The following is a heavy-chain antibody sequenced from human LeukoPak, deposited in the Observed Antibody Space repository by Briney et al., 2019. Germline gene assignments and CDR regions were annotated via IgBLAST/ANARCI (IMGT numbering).Heavy chain of an antibody. J-gene: IGHJ4*02. CDR3: AKALINYATAIDY. V-gene: IGHV3-23*01. CDR2: ISGSGGDR. D-gene: IGHD4-11*01. CDR1: GFIFPYYA. Sequence: PGGSLRLSCAASGFIFPYYAMNWVRQTPEKGLEWVAGISGSGGDRSYADSVKGRFTISRDNSKNTLYLQMNSLRAEDTAVYYCAKALINYATAIDYWGQGTLVTVSS.